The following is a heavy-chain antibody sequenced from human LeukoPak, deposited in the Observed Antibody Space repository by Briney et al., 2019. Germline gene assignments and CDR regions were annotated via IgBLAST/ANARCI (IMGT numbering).Heavy chain of an antibody. CDR2: IILIFGTA. CDR3: ARGGLAAADAFDI. CDR1: GGTFSSYA. D-gene: IGHD6-13*01. J-gene: IGHJ3*02. Sequence: SVKVSCKASGGTFSSYAISWVRQAPGQGLEWMGGIILIFGTANYAQKFQGRVTITTDESTSTAYMELSSLRSEDTAVYYCARGGLAAADAFDIWGQGTMVTVSS. V-gene: IGHV1-69*05.